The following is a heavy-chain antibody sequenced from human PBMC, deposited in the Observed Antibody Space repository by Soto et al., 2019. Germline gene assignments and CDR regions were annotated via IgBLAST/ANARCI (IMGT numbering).Heavy chain of an antibody. CDR2: ISGSGGST. J-gene: IGHJ5*02. CDR1: GFTFSSYA. Sequence: SWWSLRLSCAASGFTFSSYAMSWFRQAPGKGLEWVSAISGSGGSTYYADSVKGRFTISRDNSKNTLYLQMNSLRAEDTAVYYCAKGSSSWYDGNWFDPWGQGTLVTVSS. V-gene: IGHV3-23*01. CDR3: AKGSSSWYDGNWFDP. D-gene: IGHD6-13*01.